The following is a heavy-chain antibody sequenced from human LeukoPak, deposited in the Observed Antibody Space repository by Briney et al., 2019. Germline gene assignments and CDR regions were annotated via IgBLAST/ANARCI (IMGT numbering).Heavy chain of an antibody. J-gene: IGHJ4*02. Sequence: ASVKVSCKASGYTFTSYGISWVRQAPGQGLEWMGWISAYNGNTNYAQKLQGRVTMTTDTSTSTAYMELRSLRSDDTAVYYCAREGYYDSSGMYYLDYWGQGTLVTVSS. D-gene: IGHD3-22*01. CDR2: ISAYNGNT. CDR3: AREGYYDSSGMYYLDY. V-gene: IGHV1-18*01. CDR1: GYTFTSYG.